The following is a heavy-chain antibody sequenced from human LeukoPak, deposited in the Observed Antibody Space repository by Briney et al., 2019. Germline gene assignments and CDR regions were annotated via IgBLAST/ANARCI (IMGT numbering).Heavy chain of an antibody. D-gene: IGHD5-12*01. CDR1: GGTFSSYA. J-gene: IGHJ6*02. CDR2: IIPILGIA. Sequence: SVKVSCKASGGTFSSYAISWVRQAPGQGLEWMGRIIPILGIANYAQKFQGRVTITADKSTSTAYMELSSLSSEDTAVYYCASGVATINYYYGMDVWGQGTTVTVSS. CDR3: ASGVATINYYYGMDV. V-gene: IGHV1-69*04.